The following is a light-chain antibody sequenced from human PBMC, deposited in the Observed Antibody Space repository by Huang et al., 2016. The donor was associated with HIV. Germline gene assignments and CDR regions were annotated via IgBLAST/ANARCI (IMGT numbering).Light chain of an antibody. Sequence: DIVMTQSPDSLAVSLGERANINCKSSQSVLYSSNNKNFLVWYQQKSGQPPKLLIYWASTRESGVPERFSGSGSGTDFTLTISSLQAEDVAVYYCQQFYSTPYTFGQGTKLEIK. CDR1: QSVLYSSNNKNF. CDR2: WAS. V-gene: IGKV4-1*01. J-gene: IGKJ2*01. CDR3: QQFYSTPYT.